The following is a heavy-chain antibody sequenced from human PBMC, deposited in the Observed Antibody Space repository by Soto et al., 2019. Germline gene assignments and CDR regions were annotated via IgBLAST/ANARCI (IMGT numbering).Heavy chain of an antibody. J-gene: IGHJ6*02. CDR3: ARDDYGSGSYYQPPTFYYGMDV. Sequence: ASVKVSCKASGYTFTSYAMHWVRQAPGQRLEWMGWINAGNGNTKYSQKFQGRVTITRDTSASTAYMELSSLRSEDTAVYYCARDDYGSGSYYQPPTFYYGMDVWGQGTTVTVSS. D-gene: IGHD3-10*01. CDR1: GYTFTSYA. V-gene: IGHV1-3*01. CDR2: INAGNGNT.